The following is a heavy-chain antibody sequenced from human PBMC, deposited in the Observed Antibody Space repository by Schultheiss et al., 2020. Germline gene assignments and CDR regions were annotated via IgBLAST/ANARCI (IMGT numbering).Heavy chain of an antibody. V-gene: IGHV1-58*02. Sequence: SVKVSCKASGFTFTSSAMQWVRQARGQRLEWIGWIVVGSGNTNYAQKFQERVTMTTDTSTSTAYMELRSLRSDDTAVYYCARFLYYYYYMDVWGKGTTVTVSS. D-gene: IGHD2-21*01. J-gene: IGHJ6*03. CDR1: GFTFTSSA. CDR3: ARFLYYYYYMDV. CDR2: IVVGSGNT.